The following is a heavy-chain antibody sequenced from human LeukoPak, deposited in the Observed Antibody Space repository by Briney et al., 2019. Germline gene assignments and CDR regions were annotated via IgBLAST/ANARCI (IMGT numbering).Heavy chain of an antibody. D-gene: IGHD1-26*01. Sequence: SETLSLTCTVSGGSISSSSYYWGWIRQPPGKGLEWIGSIYYSGSTYYNPSLKSRVTISVDTSKNQFSLKLSSVTAADTAVYYCARDTYSGTSTTFDYWGQGTLVTVSS. CDR2: IYYSGST. J-gene: IGHJ4*02. CDR1: GGSISSSSYY. CDR3: ARDTYSGTSTTFDY. V-gene: IGHV4-39*07.